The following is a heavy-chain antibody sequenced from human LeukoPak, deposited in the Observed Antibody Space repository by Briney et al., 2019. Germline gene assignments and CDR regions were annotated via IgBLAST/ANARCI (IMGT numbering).Heavy chain of an antibody. CDR3: TRESGVGTTEY. D-gene: IGHD1-26*01. J-gene: IGHJ4*02. CDR2: IYYSGST. CDR1: GGSISSSSFY. V-gene: IGHV4-39*07. Sequence: SETLSLTCTVSGGSISSSSFYWGWIRQPPGKAMEWIGSIYYSGSTYYNPSLKSRVTISVDTPKNQFSLKLSSVTAADTAIYYCTRESGVGTTEYWGQGTLVTVSS.